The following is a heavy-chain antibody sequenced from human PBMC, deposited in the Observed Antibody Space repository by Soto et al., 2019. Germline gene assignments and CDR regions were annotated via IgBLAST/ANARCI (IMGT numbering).Heavy chain of an antibody. V-gene: IGHV5-10-1*01. D-gene: IGHD2-2*01. CDR1: GNSFTSYW. CDR2: IDPSDSYT. J-gene: IGHJ6*02. Sequence: XESLKISWKCSGNSFTSYWSSWVLQMPGKGLEWMGRIDPSDSYTNYSPSFQGHVTISADKSISTAYLQWSSLKASDTAMYYCARRDVVVTAASGRYYGMDVWGQRTTVTVPS. CDR3: ARRDVVVTAASGRYYGMDV.